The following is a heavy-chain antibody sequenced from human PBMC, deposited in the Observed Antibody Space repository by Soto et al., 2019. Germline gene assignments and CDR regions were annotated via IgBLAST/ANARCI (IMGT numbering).Heavy chain of an antibody. CDR2: IYYSGTT. CDR3: ARREIQGPIDY. CDR1: GYPTSSSNW. V-gene: IGHV4-28*01. D-gene: IGHD1-26*01. J-gene: IGHJ4*02. Sequence: KLSGTPSPTPPVSGYPTSSSNWGGWVRQPPGKGLEWIGYIYYSGTTYYNPSLKSRVTMSVDTSKNQFSLKLTSVTAVDTAVYYCARREIQGPIDYWGQGTLVTVSS.